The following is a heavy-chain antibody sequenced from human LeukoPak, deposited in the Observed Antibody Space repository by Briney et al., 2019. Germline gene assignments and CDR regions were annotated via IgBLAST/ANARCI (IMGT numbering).Heavy chain of an antibody. CDR2: ISDSSRTI. CDR3: ARWSDIDY. J-gene: IGHJ4*02. CDR1: GFTFSDYY. D-gene: IGHD3-9*01. V-gene: IGHV3-11*01. Sequence: GGSLRLSCAASGFTFSDYYMTWIRQAPGKGLEWISYISDSSRTIYYADSVKGRFTISRDNAKRSLYLQMNCLRAEDTAVYYCARWSDIDYWGQGAPVIVSA.